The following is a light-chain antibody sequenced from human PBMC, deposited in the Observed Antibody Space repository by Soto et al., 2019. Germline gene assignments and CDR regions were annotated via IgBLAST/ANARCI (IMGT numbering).Light chain of an antibody. CDR1: SANIGNNY. Sequence: QSVLTQSPSASGPPGQRVTISCSGRSANIGNNYVCWYQQLPGTAPKLLIYSDNQRPSGVPDRFSGSKSGSSASLAISGLRPEDEADYCCVSWDDSLSGLVFGTGTKLTVL. CDR2: SDN. CDR3: VSWDDSLSGLV. J-gene: IGLJ1*01. V-gene: IGLV1-47*02.